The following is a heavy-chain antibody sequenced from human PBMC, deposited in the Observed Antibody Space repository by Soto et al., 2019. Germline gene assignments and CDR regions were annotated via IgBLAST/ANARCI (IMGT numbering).Heavy chain of an antibody. J-gene: IGHJ6*03. CDR2: INHSGST. D-gene: IGHD6-6*01. CDR3: ARGYDSSSFHYYYYMDV. V-gene: IGHV4-34*01. CDR1: GGSFSGYY. Sequence: QVQLQQWGAGLLKPSETLSLTCAVYGGSFSGYYWSWIRQPPGKGLEWIGEINHSGSTNYNPSLKSRVTISVDTSKNQFSLKLSSVTAADTAVYYCARGYDSSSFHYYYYMDVWGKGTTVTVSS.